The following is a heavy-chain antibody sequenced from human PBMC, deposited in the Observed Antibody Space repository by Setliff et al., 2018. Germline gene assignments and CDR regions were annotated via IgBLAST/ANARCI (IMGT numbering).Heavy chain of an antibody. CDR1: GGTFSSYD. D-gene: IGHD3-16*02. V-gene: IGHV1-69*06. Sequence: SVKVSCKASGGTFSSYDISWVRQAPGQGLEWMGRIIPIFGTANYAQKFQGRVTITADKSTSTAYMELSRLRSEDTAVYYCARGKVLYDYVWGSYRYEDYYYGMDVWGQGTTVTVSS. J-gene: IGHJ6*02. CDR3: ARGKVLYDYVWGSYRYEDYYYGMDV. CDR2: IIPIFGTA.